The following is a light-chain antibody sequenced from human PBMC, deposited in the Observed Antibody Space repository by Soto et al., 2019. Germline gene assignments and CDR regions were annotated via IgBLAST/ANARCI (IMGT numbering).Light chain of an antibody. CDR1: QSVSSN. CDR2: GAS. V-gene: IGKV3-15*01. Sequence: EIVMPPSPATLSVSPGERATLSCRASQSVSSNLAWYQQTPGQAPRLLIYGASTRATGIPARFSGSGSGTEFTLTISSLQSEDFVVYSCQQYNNWPPITVGQGTRLEIK. CDR3: QQYNNWPPIT. J-gene: IGKJ5*01.